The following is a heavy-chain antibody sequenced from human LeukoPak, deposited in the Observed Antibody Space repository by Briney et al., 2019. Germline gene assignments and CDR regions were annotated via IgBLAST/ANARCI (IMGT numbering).Heavy chain of an antibody. CDR1: GFTFSSYW. D-gene: IGHD7-27*01. Sequence: PGGSLRLSCAASGFTFSSYWMSWVRKGPGKGLEWVASIKQDGSEKYYVDSVKGRFTISRDNAKKSLYLQMNSLRAEDTAVYYCARNLNWGCFDYWGQGTLVTVSS. V-gene: IGHV3-7*01. CDR2: IKQDGSEK. CDR3: ARNLNWGCFDY. J-gene: IGHJ4*02.